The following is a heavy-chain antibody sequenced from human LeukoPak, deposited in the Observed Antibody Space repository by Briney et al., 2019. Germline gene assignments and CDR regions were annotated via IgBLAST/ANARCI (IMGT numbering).Heavy chain of an antibody. Sequence: PGGSLRLSCAASGFSLGSYEMNWVRQAPRKGVGWVSYISRSGDITYYTDSVKGRLTFSRDTAQNSLCLYMYSLRAEDTAVFYCARVGRDSQHLDYWGPGTLVTVSS. D-gene: IGHD2-15*01. CDR2: ISRSGDIT. CDR1: GFSLGSYE. CDR3: ARVGRDSQHLDY. V-gene: IGHV3-48*03. J-gene: IGHJ4*02.